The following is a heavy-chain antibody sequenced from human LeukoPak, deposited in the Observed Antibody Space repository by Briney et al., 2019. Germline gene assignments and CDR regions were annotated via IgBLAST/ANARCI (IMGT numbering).Heavy chain of an antibody. V-gene: IGHV3-7*01. D-gene: IGHD3-22*01. CDR1: GFTFSSYW. J-gene: IGHJ4*02. CDR3: ARDYYDSSGEFDY. Sequence: GGSLRLSCAASGFTFSSYWMSWVRQAPGKGLEWVANIKHDGSEKYYVDSVKGRFTISRDNAKNSLYLQMNRLRAEDTAFYYCARDYYDSSGEFDYWGQGTLVTVSS. CDR2: IKHDGSEK.